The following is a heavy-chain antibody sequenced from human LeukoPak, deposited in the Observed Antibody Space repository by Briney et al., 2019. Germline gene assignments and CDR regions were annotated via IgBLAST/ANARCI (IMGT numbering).Heavy chain of an antibody. D-gene: IGHD3-3*01. CDR2: IYTSGST. CDR1: GGSISSGSYY. Sequence: SQTLSLTCTVSGGSISSGSYYWSWIRQPAGKGLEWIGRIYTSGSTNYNPSLKSRVTISVDTSKNQFSLKLSSVTAADTAVYYCAREKSGTIFGVVRLFDPWGQGTLGTVSS. CDR3: AREKSGTIFGVVRLFDP. J-gene: IGHJ5*02. V-gene: IGHV4-61*02.